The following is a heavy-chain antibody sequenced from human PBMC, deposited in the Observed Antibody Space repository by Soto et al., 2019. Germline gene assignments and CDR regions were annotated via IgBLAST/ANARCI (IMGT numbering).Heavy chain of an antibody. CDR1: GFTVSSSY. CDR2: LYSAGGT. V-gene: IGHV3-53*01. D-gene: IGHD1-1*01. Sequence: EVQLVESGGGLLQPGGSLRVSCAASGFTVSSSYMSWVRQAPGKGLEWVATLYSAGGTYYADSVKGRFTISRDNSQNTLNLQRNSLKVEYTAVYHCARVVESNVWNGYWFFDLWGRGTLVTVSS. CDR3: ARVVESNVWNGYWFFDL. J-gene: IGHJ2*01.